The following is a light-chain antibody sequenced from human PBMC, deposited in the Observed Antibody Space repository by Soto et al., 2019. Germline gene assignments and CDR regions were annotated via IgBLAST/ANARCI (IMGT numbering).Light chain of an antibody. CDR3: CSNAGGSTYV. Sequence: QSALTQPTSVSGSPGQSITISCTGTSSDVGGYNYVSWYQQYPGKAPKLIIFEASKRPSGVSNRFSGSKSGSTASLTISGLQAEDEADYYCCSNAGGSTYVFGTGTKATVL. J-gene: IGLJ1*01. CDR1: SSDVGGYNY. V-gene: IGLV2-23*01. CDR2: EAS.